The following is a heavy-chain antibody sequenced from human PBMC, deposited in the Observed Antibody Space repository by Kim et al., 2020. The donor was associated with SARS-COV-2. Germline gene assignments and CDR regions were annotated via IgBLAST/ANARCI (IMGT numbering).Heavy chain of an antibody. D-gene: IGHD2-8*01. Sequence: GSTNDNPSLKSRVTISVDTSKNQFSLKLSSVTAADTAVYYCAGGALIFDYWGQGTLVTVSS. CDR2: GST. V-gene: IGHV4-59*09. J-gene: IGHJ4*02. CDR3: AGGALIFDY.